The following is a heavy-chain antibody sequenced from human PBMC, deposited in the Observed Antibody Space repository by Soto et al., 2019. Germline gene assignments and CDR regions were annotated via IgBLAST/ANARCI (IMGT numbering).Heavy chain of an antibody. CDR1: GYTFTGYY. Sequence: KVSCKASGYTFTGYYMHWVRQAPGQGLEWMGWINPNSGGTNYAQKFQGWVTMTRDTSISTAYMELSRLRSDDTAVYYCAREAARPDYYYYGMDVWGQGTTVTVSS. J-gene: IGHJ6*02. CDR3: AREAARPDYYYYGMDV. D-gene: IGHD6-6*01. V-gene: IGHV1-2*04. CDR2: INPNSGGT.